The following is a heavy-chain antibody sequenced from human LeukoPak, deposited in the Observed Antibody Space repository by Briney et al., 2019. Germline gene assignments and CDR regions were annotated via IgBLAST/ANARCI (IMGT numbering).Heavy chain of an antibody. Sequence: PSETLSLTCTVSGGSITSYYWTWIRQPAGKGLEWIGRIYVHETTNYNPSLKSRVTMSVDTSKSQFSLKLTSVTAADTAVYYCAKSPANSNYLDYCGQGILVTVSS. J-gene: IGHJ4*02. V-gene: IGHV4-4*07. CDR1: GGSITSYY. D-gene: IGHD2/OR15-2a*01. CDR2: IYVHETT. CDR3: AKSPANSNYLDY.